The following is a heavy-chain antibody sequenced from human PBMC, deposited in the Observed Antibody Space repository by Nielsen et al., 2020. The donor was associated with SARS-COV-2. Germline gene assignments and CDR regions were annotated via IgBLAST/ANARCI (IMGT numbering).Heavy chain of an antibody. Sequence: GGSLRLSCAASGFTFSSYAMSWVRQAPGKGLEWVSAISGSGGSTYYADSVKGRFTISRDNSKNTLYLQMNSLRAEDTAVYYCAKDTYYDFWSGIFDYWGQGTLVTVPS. CDR3: AKDTYYDFWSGIFDY. J-gene: IGHJ4*02. V-gene: IGHV3-23*01. CDR2: ISGSGGST. D-gene: IGHD3-3*01. CDR1: GFTFSSYA.